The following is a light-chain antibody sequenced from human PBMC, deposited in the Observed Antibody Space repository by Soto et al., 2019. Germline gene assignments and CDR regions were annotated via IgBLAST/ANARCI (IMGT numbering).Light chain of an antibody. Sequence: QSVLTQPPSASGIPGQRVTISCSGSSSNIGSYTVNWFQQLPGTAPKLLIYSDDQRPSGVPDRLSGSKSGTSASLAISGLQSEDEADYYCAAWDDSLNGVVFGGGTQLTVL. J-gene: IGLJ2*01. CDR3: AAWDDSLNGVV. CDR2: SDD. V-gene: IGLV1-44*01. CDR1: SSNIGSYT.